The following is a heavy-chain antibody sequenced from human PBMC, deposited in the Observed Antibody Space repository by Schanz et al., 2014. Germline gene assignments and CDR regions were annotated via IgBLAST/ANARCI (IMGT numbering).Heavy chain of an antibody. CDR2: INPSGGGT. J-gene: IGHJ4*02. D-gene: IGHD2-2*01. Sequence: SGAEVKKPGASVKVSCKASAYTFVSYSMHWVRQAPGQGLEWLVIINPSGGGTSYALSYQERVRVTRDTSRVTGYMELSSLRSKDTSVYYCARDPTAYCRDTSYLGTPYDYWGQGNLDDGSS. CDR1: AYTFVSYS. CDR3: ARDPTAYCRDTSYLGTPYDY. V-gene: IGHV1-46*03.